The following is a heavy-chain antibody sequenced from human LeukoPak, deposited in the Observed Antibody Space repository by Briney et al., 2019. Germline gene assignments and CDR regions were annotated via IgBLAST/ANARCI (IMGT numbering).Heavy chain of an antibody. CDR3: AKPYDSSGYTQNDY. CDR1: GFTFSSYA. CDR2: ISGSGGST. J-gene: IGHJ4*02. V-gene: IGHV3-23*01. Sequence: GGSLRLSCAASGFTFSSYAMSWVRQAPGKGLEWVSAISGSGGSTYYADSVKGRFTISRDNSKNTLYLQMNSLRAEDTAVYYCAKPYDSSGYTQNDYWGQGTLVTVSS. D-gene: IGHD3-22*01.